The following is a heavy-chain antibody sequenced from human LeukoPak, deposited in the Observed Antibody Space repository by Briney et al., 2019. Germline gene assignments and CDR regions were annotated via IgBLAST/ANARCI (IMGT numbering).Heavy chain of an antibody. D-gene: IGHD1-1*01. CDR2: IFSTGST. CDR1: GASISSYY. J-gene: IGHJ4*02. CDR3: ARAKQLEKFYFDY. V-gene: IGHV4-4*07. Sequence: SETLSLTCTVSGASISSYYWSWIRQPAGKGLEWIGHIFSTGSTNYNPSFKSRLTVSVDRTKNQFSLRLTSVTAADTAVYYCARAKQLEKFYFDYWGRGTLVTVSS.